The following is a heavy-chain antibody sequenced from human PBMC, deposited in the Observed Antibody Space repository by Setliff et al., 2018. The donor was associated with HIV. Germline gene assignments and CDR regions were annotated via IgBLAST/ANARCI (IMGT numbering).Heavy chain of an antibody. V-gene: IGHV4-39*01. J-gene: IGHJ4*02. Sequence: ETLSLTCSVSSGSISSNTYYWSWIRQPPGRGLEWIASVFHIGSTYHNPSLKSRVSISIDTSKTQVSLKLRSVTAADTAVYYCARGAPYCNHGICHLFDYWGQGTLVT. CDR3: ARGAPYCNHGICHLFDY. D-gene: IGHD3-10*01. CDR1: SGSISSNTYY. CDR2: VFHIGST.